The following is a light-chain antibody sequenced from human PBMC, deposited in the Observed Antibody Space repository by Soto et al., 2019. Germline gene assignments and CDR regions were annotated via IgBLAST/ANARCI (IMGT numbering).Light chain of an antibody. CDR3: QEYSNWPPTYT. CDR2: AAS. J-gene: IGKJ2*01. V-gene: IGKV3-15*01. CDR1: QSVSTN. Sequence: ETVMTQSPATLSVSPGERVTLSCRASQSVSTNLAWYQQKSGQAPRLLIYAASTRATGVPARFSGSGSGTDFTLTISSLESEDFAVYFCQEYSNWPPTYTFGQGTKLEIK.